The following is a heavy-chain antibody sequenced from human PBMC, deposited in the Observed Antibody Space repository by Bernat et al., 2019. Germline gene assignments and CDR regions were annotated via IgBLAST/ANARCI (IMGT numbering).Heavy chain of an antibody. CDR2: ISYDGSNK. J-gene: IGHJ6*02. D-gene: IGHD6-25*01. Sequence: QVQLVESGGGVVQPGRSLRLSCAASGFTFSSYGMHWVRQAPGKGLEWVAVISYDGSNKYYADSVKGRFTISRDNSKNTLYLQMNSLRAEDTAVYYCARGGGRDYYYYGMDVWGQGTTVTVSS. CDR1: GFTFSSYG. CDR3: ARGGGRDYYYYGMDV. V-gene: IGHV3-30*03.